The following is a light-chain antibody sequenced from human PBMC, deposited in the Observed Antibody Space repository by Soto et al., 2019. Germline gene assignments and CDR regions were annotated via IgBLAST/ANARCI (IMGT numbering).Light chain of an antibody. J-gene: IGLJ2*01. CDR1: SSNIGRNS. V-gene: IGLV1-51*01. CDR2: DND. CDR3: GTWDSSLSVGV. Sequence: QSVLTQPPSVSAAPGQKVSISCSGSSSNIGRNSVCWYQQFPGTAPKLLIYDNDKRPSGIPDRFSGSQSGTSATLGITGLQTGDDADYYCGTWDSSLSVGVFGGGTKLPS.